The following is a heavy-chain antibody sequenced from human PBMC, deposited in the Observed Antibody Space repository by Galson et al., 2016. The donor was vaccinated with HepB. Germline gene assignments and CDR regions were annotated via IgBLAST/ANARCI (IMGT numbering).Heavy chain of an antibody. V-gene: IGHV3-11*05. J-gene: IGHJ4*02. CDR1: GFTFSNYY. CDR3: ARAPMLRGVIMTTPFDY. CDR2: LSNSGSYT. D-gene: IGHD3-10*01. Sequence: SLRLSCAASGFTFSNYYMSWIRQSPGKRLEWVSYLSNSGSYTKYAESVKGRFTISRDNAKNTLYLEMNSLSAADTAVYYCARAPMLRGVIMTTPFDYWGQGTLVTVSS.